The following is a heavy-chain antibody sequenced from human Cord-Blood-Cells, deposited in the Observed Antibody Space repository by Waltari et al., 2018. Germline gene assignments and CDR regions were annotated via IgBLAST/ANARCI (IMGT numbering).Heavy chain of an antibody. CDR3: ARGSGILTGSAFDI. D-gene: IGHD3-9*01. CDR1: GGTFSSYA. Sequence: QVQLVQSGAEVKKPGSSVKVSCKASGGTFSSYALSWVRQAPGQGLEWMGGIIPILGIANYAQKFQGRVTITADESTSTAYMELSSLRSEDTAVYYCARGSGILTGSAFDIWGQGTMVTVSS. J-gene: IGHJ3*02. CDR2: IIPILGIA. V-gene: IGHV1-69*04.